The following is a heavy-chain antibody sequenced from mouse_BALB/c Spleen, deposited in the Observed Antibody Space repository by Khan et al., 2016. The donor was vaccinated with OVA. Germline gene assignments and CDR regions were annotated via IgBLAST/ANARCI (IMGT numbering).Heavy chain of an antibody. CDR1: GFTFSNYA. CDR3: ARDYWFAY. V-gene: IGHV5-6-5*01. J-gene: IGHJ3*01. CDR2: ISSGDST. Sequence: EVKLVESGGGLVKPGGSLKLSCAASGFTFSNYAMSWVRQSPEKRLEWVASISSGDSTYYPDSVKGRFTISRDNARNILDLQMSSLRSEDTAMYYCARDYWFAYWGQGTLVTVSA.